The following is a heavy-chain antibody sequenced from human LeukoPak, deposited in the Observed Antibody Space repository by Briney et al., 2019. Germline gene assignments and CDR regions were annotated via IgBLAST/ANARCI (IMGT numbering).Heavy chain of an antibody. CDR3: AEGRSGWDAFDI. CDR1: GGSISSYY. D-gene: IGHD3-22*01. CDR2: IYYSGST. J-gene: IGHJ3*02. V-gene: IGHV4-59*01. Sequence: ASETLSLTCTVSGGSISSYYWSWLRQPPGKGLEWIGYIYYSGSTNYNPSLKSRVTISVDTSKNQFSLKLSSVTAADTAVYYCAEGRSGWDAFDIWGQGTMVTVSS.